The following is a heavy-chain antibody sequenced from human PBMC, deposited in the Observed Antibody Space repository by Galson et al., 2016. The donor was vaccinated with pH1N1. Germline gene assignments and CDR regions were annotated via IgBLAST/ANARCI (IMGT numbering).Heavy chain of an antibody. V-gene: IGHV3-7*03. CDR2: VNEEGIEE. Sequence: SLRLSCAGSGFNFSNHWMAWVRQAPGKGLEWVAHVNEEGIEENYIDSVTGRFIITRDNAKKSVFLQMYSLRGDDTAAYYCARVQVSAFFSMDHWGQGALVTVSS. CDR3: ARVQVSAFFSMDH. D-gene: IGHD2-8*01. CDR1: GFNFSNHW. J-gene: IGHJ4*02.